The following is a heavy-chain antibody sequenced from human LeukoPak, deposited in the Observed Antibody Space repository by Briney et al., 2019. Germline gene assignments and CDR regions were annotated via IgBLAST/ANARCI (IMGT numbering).Heavy chain of an antibody. CDR3: ATLEGSPDYDSSGYLNY. Sequence: ASVKVSCKVSGYALTELSMHWVRQAPGKGLEWMGGFDPEDGETIYAQKFQGRVTMTEDTSTDTAYMELSSLRSEDTAVYYCATLEGSPDYDSSGYLNYWGQGTLVTVSS. D-gene: IGHD3-22*01. CDR2: FDPEDGET. J-gene: IGHJ4*02. V-gene: IGHV1-24*01. CDR1: GYALTELS.